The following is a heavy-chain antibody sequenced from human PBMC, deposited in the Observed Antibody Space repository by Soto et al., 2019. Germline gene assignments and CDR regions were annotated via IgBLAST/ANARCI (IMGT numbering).Heavy chain of an antibody. D-gene: IGHD3-16*01. Sequence: PGGSLRLSCAASGFTFSSYGMHWVRQAPGKGLEWVAVISYDGSNKYYADSVKGRFTISRDNSKNTLYLQMNSLRAEDTAVYYCAKLALALSALKIGDHFDYWGQGTLVTVSS. J-gene: IGHJ4*02. CDR1: GFTFSSYG. CDR3: AKLALALSALKIGDHFDY. CDR2: ISYDGSNK. V-gene: IGHV3-30*18.